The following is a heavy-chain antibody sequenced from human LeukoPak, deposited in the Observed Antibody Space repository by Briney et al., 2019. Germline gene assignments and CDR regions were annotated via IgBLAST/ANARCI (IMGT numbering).Heavy chain of an antibody. J-gene: IGHJ4*02. CDR3: AKVRYYYDSSGYPASYYFDY. Sequence: GGSLRLSCAASGFRFDAYAMSWVRQAPGKGLEWVSAISGSGGSTYYADSVKGRFTISRDNSKNTLYLQMNSLRAEDTAVYYCAKVRYYYDSSGYPASYYFDYWGQGTLVTVSS. V-gene: IGHV3-23*01. CDR2: ISGSGGST. D-gene: IGHD3-22*01. CDR1: GFRFDAYA.